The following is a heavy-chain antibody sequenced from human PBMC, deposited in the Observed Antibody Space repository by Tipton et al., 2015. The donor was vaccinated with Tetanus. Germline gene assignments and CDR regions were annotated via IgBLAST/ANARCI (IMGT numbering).Heavy chain of an antibody. CDR2: ISYSSTSK. CDR3: ARRGEARANWFDS. CDR1: GFSFNNFG. D-gene: IGHD2-21*01. Sequence: SLRLSCAGSGFSFNNFGMNWVRQAPGKGLEWVSYISYSSTSKYYADSVKGRFAISRDNAKNSLYLQMNTLRDDDTAVYYCARRGEARANWFDSWGQGTPVTVSS. J-gene: IGHJ5*01. V-gene: IGHV3-48*02.